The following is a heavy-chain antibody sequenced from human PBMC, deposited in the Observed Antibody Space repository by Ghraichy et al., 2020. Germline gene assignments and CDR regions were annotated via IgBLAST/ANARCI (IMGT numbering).Heavy chain of an antibody. CDR3: ARGLNSGHYYYYYYMDV. J-gene: IGHJ6*03. CDR2: IYYNGYT. V-gene: IGHV4-59*01. D-gene: IGHD1-26*01. Sequence: SETLSLTCTVSGGSISSYSWNWIRQPPGRGLEWIGYIYYNGYTNYNPSLKSRVTISKDTSNNQFSLRLSSVTAADTAVYYCARGLNSGHYYYYYYMDVWGKGTTVTVSS. CDR1: GGSISSYS.